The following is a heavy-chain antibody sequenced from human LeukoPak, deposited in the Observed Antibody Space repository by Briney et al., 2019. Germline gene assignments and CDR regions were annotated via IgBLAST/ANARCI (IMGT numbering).Heavy chain of an antibody. Sequence: ESLKIPCKGSGYGFTSYWMGWVRQMPGKGLEWMGIVYPGDSDTRYSPSFQGQLTISADTSISTAYLQWSSLKASDTAMYYCASPYTMVRGVIDYYYYGMDVWGQGTTVTVSS. CDR2: VYPGDSDT. CDR3: ASPYTMVRGVIDYYYYGMDV. CDR1: GYGFTSYW. J-gene: IGHJ6*02. V-gene: IGHV5-51*01. D-gene: IGHD3-10*01.